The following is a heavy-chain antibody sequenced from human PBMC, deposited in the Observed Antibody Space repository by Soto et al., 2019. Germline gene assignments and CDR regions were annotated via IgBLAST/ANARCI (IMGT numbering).Heavy chain of an antibody. CDR3: AGDLSDCDESSGYCSGRYGMDV. Sequence: QVQLVESGGGVVQPGRSLRLSCAASGFNFSGDVMHWVRQAPGKGLEWVAVVSYDGSNHYYADSVKRRFTISRDNSKTTLFLQLNSLEVEDTAVYYCAGDLSDCDESSGYCSGRYGMDVWGQGTTVTVSS. CDR2: VSYDGSNH. D-gene: IGHD3-22*01. V-gene: IGHV3-30-3*01. J-gene: IGHJ6*02. CDR1: GFNFSGDV.